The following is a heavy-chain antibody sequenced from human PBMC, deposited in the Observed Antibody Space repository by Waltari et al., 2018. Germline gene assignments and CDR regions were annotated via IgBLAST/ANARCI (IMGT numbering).Heavy chain of an antibody. D-gene: IGHD3-22*01. CDR3: ARARDSSGYYGPDAFDI. CDR1: GYTFTSYG. CDR2: ISAYNGNT. V-gene: IGHV1-18*01. J-gene: IGHJ3*02. Sequence: QVQLVQSGAEVKKPGASVTVSCKASGYTFTSYGISRVRQSPGQGLEWMGWISAYNGNTNYAQKLQGRVTMTTDTSTSTAYMELRSLRSDDTAVYYCARARDSSGYYGPDAFDIWGQGTMVTVSS.